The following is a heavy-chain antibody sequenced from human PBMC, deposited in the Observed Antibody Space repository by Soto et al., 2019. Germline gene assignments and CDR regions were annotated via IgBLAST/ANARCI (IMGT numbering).Heavy chain of an antibody. D-gene: IGHD5-12*01. Sequence: AGGSLRLSCAASGFTFSSYAMHWVRQAPGKGLEWVAVISYDGSNKYYADSVKGRFTISRDNSKNTLYLQMNSLRAEDTAVYYCARDLRTGGSLLRLYYFDYWGQGXLVTVYS. J-gene: IGHJ4*02. CDR3: ARDLRTGGSLLRLYYFDY. CDR1: GFTFSSYA. V-gene: IGHV3-30-3*01. CDR2: ISYDGSNK.